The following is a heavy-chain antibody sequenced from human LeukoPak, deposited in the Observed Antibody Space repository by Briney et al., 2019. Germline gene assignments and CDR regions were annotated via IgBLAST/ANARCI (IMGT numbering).Heavy chain of an antibody. D-gene: IGHD3-10*01. CDR1: GGSISSGDYY. CDR3: ARDPAPGRYYFDY. V-gene: IGHV4-30-4*08. J-gene: IGHJ4*02. CDR2: IYYSGGT. Sequence: PSETLSLTCTVSGGSISSGDYYWSWIRQPPGKGLEWIGYIYYSGGTYYNPSLKSRVTTSVDTSKNQFSLKLSSVTAADTAVYYCARDPAPGRYYFDYWGQGTLVTVSS.